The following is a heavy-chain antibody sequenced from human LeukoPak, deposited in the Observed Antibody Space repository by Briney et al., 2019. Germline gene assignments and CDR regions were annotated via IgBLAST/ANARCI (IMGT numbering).Heavy chain of an antibody. CDR1: GYSFTNYW. J-gene: IGHJ4*02. D-gene: IGHD3-10*01. Sequence: GESLKISCKGSGYSFTNYWIGWVRQMPGKVLEWMGIIYAGDSDTRYSPSFQGQVTISADKPISTAYLQWSSLKASDTAMYYCARQPGGTGSGSYYVYWGQRTLVTVSS. CDR3: ARQPGGTGSGSYYVY. V-gene: IGHV5-51*01. CDR2: IYAGDSDT.